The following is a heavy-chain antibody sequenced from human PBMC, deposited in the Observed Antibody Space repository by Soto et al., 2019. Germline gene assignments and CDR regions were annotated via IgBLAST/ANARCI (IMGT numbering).Heavy chain of an antibody. J-gene: IGHJ6*03. V-gene: IGHV3-48*01. Sequence: GSLRLSCAASGFTFSSYSMNWVRQAPGKGLEWVSYISSSSSTIYYADSVKGRFTISRDNAKNSLYLQMNSLRAEDTAVYYCARVLGPPYYYYMDVWGKGTTVTVSS. CDR2: ISSSSSTI. CDR1: GFTFSSYS. CDR3: ARVLGPPYYYYMDV. D-gene: IGHD3-16*01.